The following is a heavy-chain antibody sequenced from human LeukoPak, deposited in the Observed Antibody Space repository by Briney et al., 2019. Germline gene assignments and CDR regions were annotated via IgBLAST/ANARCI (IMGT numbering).Heavy chain of an antibody. CDR3: ARSSGSYDGYYGVEV. V-gene: IGHV3-9*01. CDR2: MSWTSGSI. Sequence: PGGSLRLSCGVSEFTFDDYVIHWVRQGPGKGLEWVAAMSWTSGSIAYADSVKGRFNILRDNAQSSLYLQMNSLRAEDTAFYYCARSSGSYDGYYGVEVWGQGTTVIVSS. J-gene: IGHJ6*02. CDR1: EFTFDDYV. D-gene: IGHD6-19*01.